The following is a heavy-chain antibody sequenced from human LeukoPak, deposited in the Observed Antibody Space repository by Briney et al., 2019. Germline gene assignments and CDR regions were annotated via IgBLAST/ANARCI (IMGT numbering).Heavy chain of an antibody. V-gene: IGHV4-38-2*02. CDR3: ARDPGQVAAAPGYYFDY. D-gene: IGHD6-13*01. Sequence: PSQTLSLTCTVSGYSISSGYYWGWIRQPPGKGLEWIGSIYHSGSTYYNPSLKSRVTISVDTSKNQFSLKLSSVTAADTAVYYCARDPGQVAAAPGYYFDYWGQGTLVTVSS. CDR1: GYSISSGYY. CDR2: IYHSGST. J-gene: IGHJ4*02.